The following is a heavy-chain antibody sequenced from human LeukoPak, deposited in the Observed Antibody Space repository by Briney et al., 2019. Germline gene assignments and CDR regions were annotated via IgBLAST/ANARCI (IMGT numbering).Heavy chain of an antibody. D-gene: IGHD3-10*01. V-gene: IGHV3-43D*03. CDR2: ISWDGGGT. CDR1: GFTFSSYE. CDR3: AKDMAAYYYASGNIDY. Sequence: GGSLRLSCAASGFTFSSYEMNWVRQAPGKGLEWVSLISWDGGGTYYADTVKGRFTISRDNSKNSLYLQMNSLRAEDTALYYCAKDMAAYYYASGNIDYWGQGTLVTVSS. J-gene: IGHJ4*02.